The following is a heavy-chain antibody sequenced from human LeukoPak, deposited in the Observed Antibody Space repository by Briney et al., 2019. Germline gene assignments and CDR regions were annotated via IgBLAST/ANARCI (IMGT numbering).Heavy chain of an antibody. CDR3: ARDRRSIIAARPRNWFDP. CDR1: GGSFSGYY. Sequence: SETLSLTCAVYGGSFSGYYWSWIRQPPGKGLEWIGEINHSGSTNYNPSLKSRVTISVDTSKNQFSLKLSSVTAADTAVYYCARDRRSIIAARPRNWFDPWGQGTLVTASS. D-gene: IGHD6-6*01. CDR2: INHSGST. J-gene: IGHJ5*02. V-gene: IGHV4-34*01.